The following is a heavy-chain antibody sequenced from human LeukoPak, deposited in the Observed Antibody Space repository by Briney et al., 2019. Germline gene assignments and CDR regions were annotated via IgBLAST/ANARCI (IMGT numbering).Heavy chain of an antibody. V-gene: IGHV3-21*01. J-gene: IGHJ2*01. D-gene: IGHD6-19*01. CDR3: ASMPVPGSWYFDL. CDR2: ISSNSNFI. Sequence: PGGSLRLSCASSGFIFSSYTMNWVRQAPGKGLEWVSSISSNSNFIYYADSMKGRLTISRDNAKNSLYLQMNSLRGEDTAVYDCASMPVPGSWYFDLWGRGTLVTVSS. CDR1: GFIFSSYT.